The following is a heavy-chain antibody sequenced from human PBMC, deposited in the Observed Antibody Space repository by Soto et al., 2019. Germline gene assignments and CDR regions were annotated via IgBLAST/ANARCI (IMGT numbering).Heavy chain of an antibody. D-gene: IGHD3-16*01. CDR2: IGGGGGST. Sequence: EVQLVESGGGLVQPGGSLRLSCAASGFTFSSYWMHWVRQAPGKGLVWVSVIGGGGGSTDYADSVKGRFTISRDNSKNTLYLHMNSLRVEDTAVYYCAKDPGGEWGQGTLVTVSS. J-gene: IGHJ4*02. CDR3: AKDPGGE. CDR1: GFTFSSYW. V-gene: IGHV3-23*04.